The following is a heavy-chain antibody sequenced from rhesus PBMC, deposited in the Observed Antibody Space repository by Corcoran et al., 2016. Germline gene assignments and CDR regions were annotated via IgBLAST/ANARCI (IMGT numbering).Heavy chain of an antibody. V-gene: IGHV4-147*01. D-gene: IGHD3-3*01. CDR1: GASISSNY. J-gene: IGHJ5-1*01. CDR3: ARDGQSYYNFWSGSRFDV. CDR2: IYGGSGRT. Sequence: QVQLQESGPGLVKPSETLPLTCAVSGASISSNYWSWIRQPPGKGLAWIGNIYGGSGRTSYNPTRRSRVTIAKDTSKNQFSLKLSSVTAADTAVYYCARDGQSYYNFWSGSRFDVWGAGVLVTVSS.